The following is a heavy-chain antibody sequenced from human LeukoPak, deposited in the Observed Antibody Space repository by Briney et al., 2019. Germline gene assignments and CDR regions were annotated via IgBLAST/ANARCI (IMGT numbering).Heavy chain of an antibody. CDR1: GLTFSSYA. J-gene: IGHJ4*02. CDR2: ISGSGGST. V-gene: IGHV3-23*01. D-gene: IGHD6-19*01. CDR3: AKDRTSSGWYTVVDY. Sequence: GGSLRLSCAASGLTFSSYAMSWVRQAPGEGLEWVSAISGSGGSTYYADSVKGRFTISRDNSKNTLYLQMNSLRAEDTAVYYCAKDRTSSGWYTVVDYWGQGTLVTVSS.